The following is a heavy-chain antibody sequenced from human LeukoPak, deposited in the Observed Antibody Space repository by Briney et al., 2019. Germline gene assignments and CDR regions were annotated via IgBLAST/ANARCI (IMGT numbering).Heavy chain of an antibody. CDR2: ISDSGGST. CDR3: AKQQFNYASGGPFDY. CDR1: GFTLSSYA. Sequence: GGSLRLSWAASGFTLSSYAMSWVRQAPGKGLEWVSTISDSGGSTYYADSVKGRFTISRDNSKNTLYLQMNSLGAEDTAVYYCAKQQFNYASGGPFDYWGQGTLVTVSS. J-gene: IGHJ4*02. V-gene: IGHV3-23*01. D-gene: IGHD3-10*01.